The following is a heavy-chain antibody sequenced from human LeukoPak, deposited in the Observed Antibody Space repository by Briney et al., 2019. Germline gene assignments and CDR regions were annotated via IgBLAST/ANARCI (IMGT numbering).Heavy chain of an antibody. D-gene: IGHD5/OR15-5a*01. V-gene: IGHV4-59*08. Sequence: KTSETLSLTCTVSGGSISSYYWSWIRQPPGKGLEWIGYIYYSGSTNYNPSLKSRVTISVDTSKNQFSLQLNSVTPEDTAVYYCARGSTTKFHFWGQGTLVTVSS. J-gene: IGHJ4*02. CDR2: IYYSGST. CDR1: GGSISSYY. CDR3: ARGSTTKFHF.